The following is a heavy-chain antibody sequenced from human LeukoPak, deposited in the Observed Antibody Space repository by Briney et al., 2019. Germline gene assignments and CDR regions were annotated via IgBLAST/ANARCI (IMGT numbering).Heavy chain of an antibody. CDR3: AGGTGYYFDY. CDR1: GGTFSSYA. J-gene: IGHJ4*02. D-gene: IGHD3-16*01. Sequence: SVTVSCKASGGTFSSYAISWVRPAPGRGLEWMGGIIPIFGTANYAQKFQGRVTITTDESTSTAYMELSSLRSEDTAVYYCAGGTGYYFDYWGQGTLVTVSS. CDR2: IIPIFGTA. V-gene: IGHV1-69*05.